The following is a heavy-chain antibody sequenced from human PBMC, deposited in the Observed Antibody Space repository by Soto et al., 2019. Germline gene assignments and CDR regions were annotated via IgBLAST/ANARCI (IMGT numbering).Heavy chain of an antibody. CDR2: VYYNGNT. V-gene: IGHV4-39*01. J-gene: IGHJ5*02. CDR3: VRQTIVRGVLSWFDP. CDR1: GGSIRSGSNY. D-gene: IGHD3-10*01. Sequence: SETLSLTCSVSGGSIRSGSNYWAWIRQPPGKGLDWIGTVYYNGNTYYNASLKSRVTISADTSKNQFSLKLSSVSAADTAVYYCVRQTIVRGVLSWFDPWGQGTLVTVSS.